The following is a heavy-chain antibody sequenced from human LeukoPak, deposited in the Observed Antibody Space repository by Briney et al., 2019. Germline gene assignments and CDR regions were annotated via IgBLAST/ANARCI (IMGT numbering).Heavy chain of an antibody. V-gene: IGHV4-4*07. J-gene: IGHJ5*02. D-gene: IGHD4-23*01. Sequence: SETLSLTCTVSGGSISSYYWSWIRQPAGKGLEWIGRIYTSGSTNYNPSLKSRVTMSVDTSKNQFSLKLSSVTAADTAVYYCARDLSPVDSNWFDPWGQGTLVTVSS. CDR1: GGSISSYY. CDR3: ARDLSPVDSNWFDP. CDR2: IYTSGST.